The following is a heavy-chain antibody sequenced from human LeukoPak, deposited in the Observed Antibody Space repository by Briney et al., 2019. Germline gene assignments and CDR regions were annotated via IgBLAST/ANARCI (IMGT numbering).Heavy chain of an antibody. CDR1: GFRFSDYW. Sequence: GGSLRLSCIVSGFRFSDYWMHWVRKAPGKGLVWVSGIKTDGSDRRYADFVTGRFTISRDNAKNTLFLQMNSLRAEDTAIYYCARDGHYFAMDVWGQGTTVTVSS. CDR3: ARDGHYFAMDV. V-gene: IGHV3-74*01. J-gene: IGHJ6*02. CDR2: IKTDGSDR.